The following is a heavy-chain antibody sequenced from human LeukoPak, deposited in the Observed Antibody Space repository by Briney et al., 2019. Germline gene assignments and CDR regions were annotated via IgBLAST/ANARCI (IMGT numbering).Heavy chain of an antibody. V-gene: IGHV1-8*01. J-gene: IGHJ4*02. CDR2: MNPNSGNT. CDR1: GYTFTSYD. D-gene: IGHD1-26*01. CDR3: ASRVGATGSIDY. Sequence: VASVEVSCKASGYTFTSYDINWVRQATGQGLEWMGWMNPNSGNTGYAQKFQGRVTMTRNTSISTAYMELSSLRSEDTAVYYCASRVGATGSIDYWGQGTLVTVSS.